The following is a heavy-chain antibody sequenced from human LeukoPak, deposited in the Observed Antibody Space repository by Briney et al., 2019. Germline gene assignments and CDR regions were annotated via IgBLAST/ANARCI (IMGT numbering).Heavy chain of an antibody. CDR1: GYMFSVFG. Sequence: ASVKVSCKASGYMFSVFGITWVRQAPGQGLEWMGSIRVHNGDTNYAQKFQGRLTMTTDTSATTAYMELRSLKSDDTAVYYCARDRYDVGVAFDFWGQGTMVTVSS. J-gene: IGHJ3*01. D-gene: IGHD3-9*01. V-gene: IGHV1-18*01. CDR2: IRVHNGDT. CDR3: ARDRYDVGVAFDF.